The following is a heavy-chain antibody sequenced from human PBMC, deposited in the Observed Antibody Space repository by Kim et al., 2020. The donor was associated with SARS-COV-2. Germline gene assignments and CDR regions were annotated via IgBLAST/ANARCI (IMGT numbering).Heavy chain of an antibody. CDR3: AKDSTGGQWLATPLYFDY. Sequence: GGSLRLSCAASGFTFSSYAMSWVRQAPGKGLEWVSAISGSGGSTYYADSVKGRFTISRDNSKNTLYLQMNSLRAEDTAVYYCAKDSTGGQWLATPLYFDYWGQGTLVTVSS. CDR2: ISGSGGST. CDR1: GFTFSSYA. J-gene: IGHJ4*02. V-gene: IGHV3-23*01. D-gene: IGHD6-19*01.